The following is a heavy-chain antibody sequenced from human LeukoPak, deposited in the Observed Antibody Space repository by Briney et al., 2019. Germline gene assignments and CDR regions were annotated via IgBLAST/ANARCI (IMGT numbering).Heavy chain of an antibody. V-gene: IGHV3-7*01. CDR3: AKGRPIDV. CDR2: IKESGSQE. D-gene: IGHD6-6*01. J-gene: IGHJ6*02. Sequence: GGSVRLSCGASEFSISSYKISWVRQAPGKGLEWVAHIKESGSQEYNVGSVKGRFTVSRDNAQNSVYLQMNSLGVEDTAVYYCAKGRPIDVWGQGTTVTVSS. CDR1: EFSISSYK.